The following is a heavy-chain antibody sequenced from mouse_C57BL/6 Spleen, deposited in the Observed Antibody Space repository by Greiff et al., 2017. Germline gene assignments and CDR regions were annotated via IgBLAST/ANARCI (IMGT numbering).Heavy chain of an antibody. J-gene: IGHJ2*01. D-gene: IGHD2-2*01. CDR1: GYTFTSYW. CDR3: ARGYQGFDY. Sequence: VQLQQPGAELVRPGSSVKLSCRASGYTFTSYWVHWVKQRPIQGLEWIGNIDPSDSETHYNQKFKDKATLTVDKSSSTAYMQLSSLTSEDSAIYYCARGYQGFDYWGQGTTLTVSS. V-gene: IGHV1-52*01. CDR2: IDPSDSET.